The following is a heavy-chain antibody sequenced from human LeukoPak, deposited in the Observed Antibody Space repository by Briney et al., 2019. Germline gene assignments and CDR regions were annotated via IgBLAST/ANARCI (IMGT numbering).Heavy chain of an antibody. CDR2: INWNGGST. CDR1: GFTFDDYG. CDR3: ARKEDTMTTYDY. J-gene: IGHJ4*02. D-gene: IGHD3-22*01. V-gene: IGHV3-20*04. Sequence: GGSLRLSCAASGFTFDDYGMSWVRQAPGKGLEWVSGINWNGGSTGYADSVKGRFTISRDNAKNSLYLQMNSLRAEYTALYYCARKEDTMTTYDYWGQGTLVTVSS.